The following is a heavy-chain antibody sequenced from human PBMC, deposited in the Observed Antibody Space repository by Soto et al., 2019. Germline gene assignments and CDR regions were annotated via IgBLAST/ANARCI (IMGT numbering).Heavy chain of an antibody. V-gene: IGHV3-73*02. J-gene: IGHJ6*02. CDR1: GFTFSGSA. CDR3: TTPQVYYGMDV. Sequence: EVQLVESGGGLVQPGGSLKLSCAASGFTFSGSAVHWVRQASGKGLEWVGRIRSKANNYATAYAASVQGRFTIFRDDLKITAYLQMNSLKTEDTAVYYCTTPQVYYGMDVWGQGTTVTVSS. CDR2: IRSKANNYAT.